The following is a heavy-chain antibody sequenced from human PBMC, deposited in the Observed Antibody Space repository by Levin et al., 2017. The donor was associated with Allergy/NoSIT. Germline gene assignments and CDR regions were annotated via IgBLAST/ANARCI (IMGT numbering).Heavy chain of an antibody. J-gene: IGHJ4*02. CDR3: ARADDSSSWYEGGVGNSEYYFDY. CDR2: IYSGGST. D-gene: IGHD6-13*01. Sequence: GGSLRLSCAASGFTVSSNYMSWVRQAPGKGLEWVSVIYSGGSTYYADSVKGRFTISRDNSKNTLYLQMNSLRAEDTAVYYCARADDSSSWYEGGVGNSEYYFDYWGQGTLVTVSS. CDR1: GFTVSSNY. V-gene: IGHV3-66*01.